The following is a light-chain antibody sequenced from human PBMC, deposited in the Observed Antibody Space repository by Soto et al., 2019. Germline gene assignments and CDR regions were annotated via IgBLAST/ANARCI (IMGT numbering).Light chain of an antibody. Sequence: DIQMTQSPSSLSASVGDRVTITCRASQSISSYLNWYQQKPGKAPKLLIYAAPSLQSGVPSRFSGSGSGTDFTLTISSLQPEDFATYYCQQSYSTPPYTFGQGTNWRSN. J-gene: IGKJ2*01. CDR3: QQSYSTPPYT. CDR1: QSISSY. V-gene: IGKV1-39*01. CDR2: AAP.